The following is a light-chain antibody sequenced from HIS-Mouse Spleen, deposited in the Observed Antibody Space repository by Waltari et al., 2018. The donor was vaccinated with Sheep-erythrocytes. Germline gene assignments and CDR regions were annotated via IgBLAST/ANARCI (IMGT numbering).Light chain of an antibody. J-gene: IGKJ3*01. CDR1: QRVSSSY. Sequence: EIVLTQSPGTLSLSPGERATLSCRAMQRVSSSYLAWYHQRPGQAPRLLIYGASSRATGIAGRVSGSGSGTDFTLTISRLEPEDFAVYYCQQYGRSPFTCGPGTKVDIK. V-gene: IGKV3-20*01. CDR2: GAS. CDR3: QQYGRSPFT.